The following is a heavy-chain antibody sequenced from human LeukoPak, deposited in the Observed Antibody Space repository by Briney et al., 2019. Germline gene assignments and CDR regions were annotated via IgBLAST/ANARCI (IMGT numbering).Heavy chain of an antibody. Sequence: GGSLRLSCAASGFTFSSYAMSWVRQAPGKGLEWVSAISGSGGSTYYADSVKDRFTISRDNSKNTLYLQMNSLRAEDTALYYCAKDIGAVWFGESYLDYWGQGTLVTVSS. D-gene: IGHD3-10*01. CDR2: ISGSGGST. CDR3: AKDIGAVWFGESYLDY. V-gene: IGHV3-23*01. J-gene: IGHJ4*02. CDR1: GFTFSSYA.